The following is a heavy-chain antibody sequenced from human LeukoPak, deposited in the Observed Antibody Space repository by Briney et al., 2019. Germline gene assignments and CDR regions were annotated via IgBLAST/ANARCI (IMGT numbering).Heavy chain of an antibody. CDR1: GYSFTSHW. CDR2: INPVDSDT. D-gene: IGHD3-10*01. Sequence: GESLKISCMGSGYSFTSHWIGWVRQMPGKGLEWMGIINPVDSDTKYTPSFQGHVTISADKSISTAYLQWNSLKASDTAIYYCARRGDGSGSPPFYGLDVWGQGTTVTVSS. J-gene: IGHJ6*02. CDR3: ARRGDGSGSPPFYGLDV. V-gene: IGHV5-51*01.